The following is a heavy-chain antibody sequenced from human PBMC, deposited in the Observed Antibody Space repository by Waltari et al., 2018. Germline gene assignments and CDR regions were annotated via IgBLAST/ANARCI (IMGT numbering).Heavy chain of an antibody. D-gene: IGHD2-2*01. CDR1: GGSVSSGSYY. J-gene: IGHJ4*02. V-gene: IGHV4-61*01. CDR3: ARGDVVVPAYFDY. Sequence: QVQLQESGPGLVKPSETLSLTCTVSGGSVSSGSYYWSWIRQPPGKGLEWIGYIYYSGSTNYNPSLKSRVTISVDTSKNQFSLKLSSVTAADTAVYYCARGDVVVPAYFDYWGQGTLVTVSS. CDR2: IYYSGST.